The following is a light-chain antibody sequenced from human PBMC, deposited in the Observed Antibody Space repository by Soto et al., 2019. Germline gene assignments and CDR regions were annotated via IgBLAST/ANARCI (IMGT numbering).Light chain of an antibody. J-gene: IGLJ3*02. CDR1: TGTVTSGHY. Sequence: QTVVTQEPSLTVSPGGTVTLTCGSSTGTVTSGHYPYWFHQKPGQAPRTLVYNTSDKHSWTPARFSGSLLGGKAALTLSGAQPEDEADFYCLLSCSGARVFGGGTKLTVL. CDR2: NTS. CDR3: LLSCSGARV. V-gene: IGLV7-46*01.